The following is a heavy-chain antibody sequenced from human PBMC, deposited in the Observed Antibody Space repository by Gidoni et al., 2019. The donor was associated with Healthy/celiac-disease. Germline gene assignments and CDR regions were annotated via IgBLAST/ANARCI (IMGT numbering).Heavy chain of an antibody. J-gene: IGHJ1*01. Sequence: VQLVESGGGVVQPVSSLRLPCAASGFTFSRYGMHWVRQAPGKGLAWVADISYDGSNKDYADSGKGRFTISRDNSKNTLYLQMNSLRAEDTAVYYCAKDSSGWYYYFQHWGQGTLVTVSS. CDR3: AKDSSGWYYYFQH. CDR2: ISYDGSNK. V-gene: IGHV3-30*18. D-gene: IGHD6-19*01. CDR1: GFTFSRYG.